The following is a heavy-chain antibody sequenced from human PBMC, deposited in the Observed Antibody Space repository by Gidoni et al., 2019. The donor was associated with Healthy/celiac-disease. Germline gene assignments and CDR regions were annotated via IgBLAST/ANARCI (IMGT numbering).Heavy chain of an antibody. J-gene: IGHJ4*02. Sequence: QVQLVESGGGVVQPGWSLRLSCAASGFTFRSYGMHWVRQAPGTGLEWVAVIWYDGSNKYYADSVKGRFTISRDNSKNTLYLQMNSLRAEDTAVYYCARGALLWFGELPHWGQGTLVTVSS. V-gene: IGHV3-33*01. CDR1: GFTFRSYG. D-gene: IGHD3-10*01. CDR3: ARGALLWFGELPH. CDR2: IWYDGSNK.